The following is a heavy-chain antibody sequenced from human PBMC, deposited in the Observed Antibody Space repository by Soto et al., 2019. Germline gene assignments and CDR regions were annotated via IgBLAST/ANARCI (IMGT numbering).Heavy chain of an antibody. CDR1: GFTFSSYG. Sequence: QVQLVESGGGVVQPGRSLRLSCAASGFTFSSYGMHWVRQAPGKGLEWVAVIWYDGSNKYYADSVKGRFTISRDNSKNTLYLQMNSLRAEDTAVYYCAREGGDDYSKSRYYYYGMDVWGQGTTVTVSS. CDR2: IWYDGSNK. CDR3: AREGGDDYSKSRYYYYGMDV. V-gene: IGHV3-33*01. J-gene: IGHJ6*02. D-gene: IGHD4-4*01.